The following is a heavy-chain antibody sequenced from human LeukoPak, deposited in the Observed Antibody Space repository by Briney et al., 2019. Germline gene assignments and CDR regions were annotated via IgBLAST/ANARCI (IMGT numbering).Heavy chain of an antibody. CDR1: GFTFSSYA. CDR2: ISGSGGST. D-gene: IGHD5-12*01. CDR3: ARDGRYARAFDI. J-gene: IGHJ3*02. Sequence: GGSLRLSCAASGFTFSSYAMSWVRQAPGKGLEWVSAISGSGGSTYYADSVKGRFTISRDNSKNTLYLQMNSLRAEDTAVYYCARDGRYARAFDIWGRGTMVTVSS. V-gene: IGHV3-23*01.